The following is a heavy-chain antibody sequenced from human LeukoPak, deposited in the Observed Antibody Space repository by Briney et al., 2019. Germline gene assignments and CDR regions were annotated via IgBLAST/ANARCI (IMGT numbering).Heavy chain of an antibody. CDR2: ISGSGDSS. V-gene: IGHV3-23*01. CDR3: AKDGRYCSGGSCHDAFDI. CDR1: GFTFSSYA. Sequence: GGSLRLSCAASGFTFSSYAMSWVRQALGKGLEWVSLISGSGDSSYYGDSVKGRFTISRDNSKNTLYLQMNSLRAEDTAVYYCAKDGRYCSGGSCHDAFDIWGQGTMVTVSS. J-gene: IGHJ3*02. D-gene: IGHD2-15*01.